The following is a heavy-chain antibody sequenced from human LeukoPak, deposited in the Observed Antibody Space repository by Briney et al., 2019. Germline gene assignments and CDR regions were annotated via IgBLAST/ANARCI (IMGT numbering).Heavy chain of an antibody. V-gene: IGHV1-69*06. CDR1: GGTFSNYA. J-gene: IGHJ6*03. CDR3: ARDSSSSAYYYYYYMDV. D-gene: IGHD6-6*01. CDR2: IIPIFGTA. Sequence: EASVKVSCKASGGTFSNYAITWVRQAPGQGLEWMGGIIPIFGTANYAQKFQGRVTITADKSTSTAYMELSSLRSEDTAVYYCARDSSSSAYYYYYYMDVWGKGTTVTVSS.